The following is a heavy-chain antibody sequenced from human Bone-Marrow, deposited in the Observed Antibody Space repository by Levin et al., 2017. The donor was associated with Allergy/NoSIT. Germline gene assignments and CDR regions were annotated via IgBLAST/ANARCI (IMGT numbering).Heavy chain of an antibody. CDR1: GFNFRSNG. J-gene: IGHJ5*02. CDR2: IRATGSHT. CDR3: ARMFYGSGTYGWFDL. D-gene: IGHD3-10*01. Sequence: GESLKISCTASGFNFRSNGMSWVRQLPGKGLEWVSTIRATGSHTFYADSVKGRFTISRDTSKNTVYLQMSSLRAEDTAIYYCARMFYGSGTYGWFDLWGQGTLVTVSS. V-gene: IGHV3-23*01.